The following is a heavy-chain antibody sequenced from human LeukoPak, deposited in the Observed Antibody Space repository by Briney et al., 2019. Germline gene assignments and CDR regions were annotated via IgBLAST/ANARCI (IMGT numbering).Heavy chain of an antibody. V-gene: IGHV4-39*01. CDR3: ASWYTAMATLDY. CDR1: GGSISSSSYY. J-gene: IGHJ4*02. CDR2: IYYSGST. D-gene: IGHD5-18*01. Sequence: SETLSLTCTVSGGSISSSSYYWGWIRQPPGKGLEWIGSIYYSGSTYYNPSLKSRVTISVDTSKNQFSLKLSSVTAADTAVYYCASWYTAMATLDYWGQGTLVTVSS.